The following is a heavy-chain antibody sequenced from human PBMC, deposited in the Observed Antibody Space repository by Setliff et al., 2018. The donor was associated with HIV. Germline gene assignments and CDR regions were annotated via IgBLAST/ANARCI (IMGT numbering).Heavy chain of an antibody. CDR2: IYYSGST. Sequence: SETLSLTCTVSGGSISNSRYYWSWIRQPPGKGLEWIGSIYYSGSTYYNPSLKSRVTISVDTSKNQFSLKLSSVTAADTAVYYCARDYMKGGGYYFDYWGQGMLVTVSS. D-gene: IGHD1-26*01. CDR3: ARDYMKGGGYYFDY. J-gene: IGHJ4*01. V-gene: IGHV4-39*07. CDR1: GGSISNSRYY.